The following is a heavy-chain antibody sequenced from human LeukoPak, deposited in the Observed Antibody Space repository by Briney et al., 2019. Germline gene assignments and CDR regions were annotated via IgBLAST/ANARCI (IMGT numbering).Heavy chain of an antibody. CDR3: ARGPFRDSSSWYYFDY. D-gene: IGHD6-13*01. Sequence: SETLSLTCTVSGDSISSYFWSGIGQPPGKGLEWIGYVYYSGSTNYNPSLKSRVTISVDTSKNQFSLNLRSVTAADTAVYYCARGPFRDSSSWYYFDYWGQGTLVTVSS. CDR1: GDSISSYF. CDR2: VYYSGST. V-gene: IGHV4-59*01. J-gene: IGHJ4*02.